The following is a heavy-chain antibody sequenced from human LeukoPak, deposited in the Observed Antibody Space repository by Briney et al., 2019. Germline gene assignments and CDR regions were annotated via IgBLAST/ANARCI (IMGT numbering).Heavy chain of an antibody. V-gene: IGHV3-33*01. CDR3: ARDRGTNGDYHRGYFDY. J-gene: IGHJ4*02. CDR2: IWYDGSNE. CDR1: GFSFSTYG. Sequence: PGGPLRLSCAASGFSFSTYGMHWLRQAPGKGLEWVALIWYDGSNEYYADSVKGRFTISRDNSKNTLYLQMHSLRAQDTAVYYCARDRGTNGDYHRGYFDYWGQGTLVTVSS. D-gene: IGHD1-1*01.